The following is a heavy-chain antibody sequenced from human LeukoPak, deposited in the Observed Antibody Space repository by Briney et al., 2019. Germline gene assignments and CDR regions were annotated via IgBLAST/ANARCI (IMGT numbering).Heavy chain of an antibody. CDR1: GYSFTSYW. Sequence: GESLKISCKGSGYSFTSYWIGWVRQMPGKGLEWMGNIYPGDSDTRYSPSFQGQVTISADKSISTAYLQWSSLKASDTAMYYCARLRDGYKSPRGFDYWGQGTLVTVSS. J-gene: IGHJ4*02. CDR2: IYPGDSDT. CDR3: ARLRDGYKSPRGFDY. D-gene: IGHD5-24*01. V-gene: IGHV5-51*01.